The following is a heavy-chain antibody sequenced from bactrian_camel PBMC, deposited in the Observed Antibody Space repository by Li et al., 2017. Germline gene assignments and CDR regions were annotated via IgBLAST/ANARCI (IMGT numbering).Heavy chain of an antibody. Sequence: QVQLVESGGGSVQAGESLRLSCAASVYTYRGYCMGWFRQAPGKEREGVATIDSDGTTTYADSVKGRFTISKDNTALYLQMRVLQPEDTAMYYCAATGTGGYCFTERTFNYRGQETQVTVS. CDR1: VYTYRGYC. CDR2: IDSDGTT. D-gene: IGHD2*01. J-gene: IGHJ4*01. V-gene: IGHV3S55*01. CDR3: AATGTGGYCFTERTFNY.